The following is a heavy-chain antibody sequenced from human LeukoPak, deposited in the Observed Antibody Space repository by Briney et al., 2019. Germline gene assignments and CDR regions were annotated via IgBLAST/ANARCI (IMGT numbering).Heavy chain of an antibody. Sequence: GASVKVSCKASGGTFSSYAISWVRQALGQGLEWMGGIIPIFGTANYAQKFQGRVTITTDESTSTAYMELSSLRSEDTAVYYCARAENPIKLGNYFDYWGQGTLVTVSS. V-gene: IGHV1-69*05. CDR3: ARAENPIKLGNYFDY. CDR1: GGTFSSYA. CDR2: IIPIFGTA. J-gene: IGHJ4*02. D-gene: IGHD7-27*01.